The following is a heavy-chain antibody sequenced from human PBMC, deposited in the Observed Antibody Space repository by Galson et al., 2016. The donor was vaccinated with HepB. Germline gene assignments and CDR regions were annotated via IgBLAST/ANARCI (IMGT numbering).Heavy chain of an antibody. CDR3: AKARREMTTVTTGFDS. V-gene: IGHV3-30*18. CDR1: GFTFSTYG. Sequence: SLRLSCVASGFTFSTYGIHWVRQAPGMGLEWVAVISYDGYNRYFGDSVQGRVTVSRDNSKNTVYLQMHSLRPDDTAVYYCAKARREMTTVTTGFDSWGQGTLVTVSS. J-gene: IGHJ4*02. CDR2: ISYDGYNR. D-gene: IGHD4-11*01.